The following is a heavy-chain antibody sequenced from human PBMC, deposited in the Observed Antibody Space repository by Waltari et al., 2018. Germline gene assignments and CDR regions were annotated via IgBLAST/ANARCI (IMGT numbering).Heavy chain of an antibody. CDR2: MSPNSGNT. Sequence: QVQLVQSGAEVKKPGASVKVSCKASGYTFTSYDINRVRQATGQGLEWRGWMSPNSGNTGYAHEFQGRVATTRNTSISTAYMELSSLISEDTAVYYCARGGTMVRGVGYYYGMDVWGQGTTVTVSS. CDR3: ARGGTMVRGVGYYYGMDV. J-gene: IGHJ6*02. CDR1: GYTFTSYD. V-gene: IGHV1-8*01. D-gene: IGHD3-10*01.